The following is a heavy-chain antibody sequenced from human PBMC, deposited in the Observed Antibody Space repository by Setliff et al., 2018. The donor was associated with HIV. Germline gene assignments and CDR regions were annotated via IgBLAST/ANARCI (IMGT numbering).Heavy chain of an antibody. D-gene: IGHD5-12*01. Sequence: GGSLRLSCTASGFTFSDYYMSWIRQAPGKGLEWVSYISSSSTYTNYLDSVKGRFTISRDNAKNSLYLQMNSLRAEDTAVYYCARVNSGGYNYKSSFDYWGQGTLVTVSS. V-gene: IGHV3-11*05. CDR2: ISSSSTYT. J-gene: IGHJ4*02. CDR1: GFTFSDYY. CDR3: ARVNSGGYNYKSSFDY.